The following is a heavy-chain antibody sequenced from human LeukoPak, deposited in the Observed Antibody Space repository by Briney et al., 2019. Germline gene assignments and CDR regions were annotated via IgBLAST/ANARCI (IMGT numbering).Heavy chain of an antibody. V-gene: IGHV1-2*02. CDR3: ARAFRGLDY. J-gene: IGHJ4*02. D-gene: IGHD2/OR15-2a*01. CDR2: INPNSGGT. Sequence: GASVKVSCKASGYTFTGYYMHWVRQAPGQGLEWMGWINPNSGGTNYAQKFQGRVTITRNTSISTAYMELSSLRSEDTAMYYCARAFRGLDYWGQGTLVTVSS. CDR1: GYTFTGYY.